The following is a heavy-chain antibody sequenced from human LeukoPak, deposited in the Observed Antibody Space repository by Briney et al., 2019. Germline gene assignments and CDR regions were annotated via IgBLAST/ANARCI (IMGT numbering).Heavy chain of an antibody. J-gene: IGHJ4*02. Sequence: SETLSLTCTVSGGSISSYYWSWIRQPPGKGLEWIGYIYYSGSTNYNPSLKSRVTISVDTSKNQFSLKLSSVTAADTAVYYCARRVGYTPHFDYWGQGTLVTVSS. V-gene: IGHV4-59*08. CDR2: IYYSGST. CDR3: ARRVGYTPHFDY. CDR1: GGSISSYY. D-gene: IGHD2-2*02.